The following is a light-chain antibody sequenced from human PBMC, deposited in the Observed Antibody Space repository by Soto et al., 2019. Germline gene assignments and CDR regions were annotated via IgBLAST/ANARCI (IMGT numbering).Light chain of an antibody. CDR2: AAS. Sequence: DIQMTQSPSSLSASIGDRVTITCRASQGINNFLAWYQQRPGRAPQLLIYAASALHSGVPSRFSGSGSGTDFTLTISCLQSEDFATYYCQQYYSFPYTFGQGTKVDIK. V-gene: IGKV1-27*01. J-gene: IGKJ2*01. CDR1: QGINNF. CDR3: QQYYSFPYT.